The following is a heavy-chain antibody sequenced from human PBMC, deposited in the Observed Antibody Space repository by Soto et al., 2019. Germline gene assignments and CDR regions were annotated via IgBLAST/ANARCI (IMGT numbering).Heavy chain of an antibody. CDR3: AKDSLAAADYYYYMDV. Sequence: EVQLVESGGGLVQPGRSLRLSCAASGFTFDDYAMHWVRQAPGKGLEWVSGISWNSGSIGYADSVKGRFTISRDNAKNSLDLQMNSLRAEDTALYYCAKDSLAAADYYYYMDVWGKGTTVTVSS. CDR1: GFTFDDYA. J-gene: IGHJ6*03. CDR2: ISWNSGSI. V-gene: IGHV3-9*01. D-gene: IGHD6-13*01.